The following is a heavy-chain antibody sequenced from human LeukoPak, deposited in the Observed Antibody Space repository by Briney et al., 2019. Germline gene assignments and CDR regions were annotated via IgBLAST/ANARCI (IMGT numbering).Heavy chain of an antibody. V-gene: IGHV1-8*03. CDR1: GYTFTSYD. J-gene: IGHJ4*02. D-gene: IGHD5-12*01. CDR3: ARDPPFPYSGYDYLDY. Sequence: SVKVFCKASGYTFTSYDINWVRQATGQGLEWMGWMNPNSGNTGYAQKFQGRVTITRNTSISTAYMELSSLRSEDTAVYYCARDPPFPYSGYDYLDYWGQGTLVTVSS. CDR2: MNPNSGNT.